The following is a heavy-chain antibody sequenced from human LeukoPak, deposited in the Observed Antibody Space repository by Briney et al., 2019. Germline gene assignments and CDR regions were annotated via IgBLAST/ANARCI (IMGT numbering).Heavy chain of an antibody. Sequence: PSETLSLTCTVSGGSLSSSSYYWGWIRQPPGKGLEWIGSIYYSGSTYYNPPLKSRVTISVDKSKNQFSLKLSSVTAADTAVYYCAREAIVVVTNWFDPWGQGTLVTVSS. V-gene: IGHV4-39*07. CDR1: GGSLSSSSYY. CDR2: IYYSGST. J-gene: IGHJ5*02. D-gene: IGHD3-22*01. CDR3: AREAIVVVTNWFDP.